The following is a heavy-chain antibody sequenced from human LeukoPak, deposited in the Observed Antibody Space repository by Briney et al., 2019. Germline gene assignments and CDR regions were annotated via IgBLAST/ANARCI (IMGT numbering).Heavy chain of an antibody. D-gene: IGHD3-22*01. CDR2: ISGSGGST. CDR1: GFTFSSYA. V-gene: IGHV3-23*01. Sequence: GGSLRLSCAASGFTFSSYAMSWVRQAPGKGLEWVSAISGSGGSTYYADSVKGRFSVSRDNSKNTLYLQMSSLRAEDTAVHYCAKPFPRDYYDSSGYWGQGTLVTVSS. CDR3: AKPFPRDYYDSSGY. J-gene: IGHJ4*02.